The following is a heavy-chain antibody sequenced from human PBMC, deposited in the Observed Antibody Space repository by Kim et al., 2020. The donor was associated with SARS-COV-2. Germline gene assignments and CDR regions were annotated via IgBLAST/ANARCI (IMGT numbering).Heavy chain of an antibody. CDR3: AREGSRYDSSGYYYTYYFDY. V-gene: IGHV4-39*02. J-gene: IGHJ4*02. D-gene: IGHD3-22*01. CDR2: IYYSGST. CDR1: GGSISSSSYY. Sequence: SETLSLTCTVSGGSISSSSYYWGWIRQPPGKGLEWIGSIYYSGSTYYNPSLKSRVTISVDTSKNQFSLKLSSVTAADTAVYYCAREGSRYDSSGYYYTYYFDYWGQGTLVTVSS.